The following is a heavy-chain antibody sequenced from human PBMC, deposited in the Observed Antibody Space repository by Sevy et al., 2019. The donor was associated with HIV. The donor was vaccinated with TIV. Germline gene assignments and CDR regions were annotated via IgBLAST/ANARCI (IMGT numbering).Heavy chain of an antibody. Sequence: QLGGSLRLSCAASGFTLRSYGMHWVRQAPGKGLEWVAVISNDGGNQYYADSVKGRFTISRDNSKNTVYLQMNSLRAEDTAVYYCAKDVSDGYNHFPDFWGQGALVTVSS. D-gene: IGHD5-12*01. CDR2: ISNDGGNQ. CDR3: AKDVSDGYNHFPDF. J-gene: IGHJ4*02. CDR1: GFTLRSYG. V-gene: IGHV3-30*18.